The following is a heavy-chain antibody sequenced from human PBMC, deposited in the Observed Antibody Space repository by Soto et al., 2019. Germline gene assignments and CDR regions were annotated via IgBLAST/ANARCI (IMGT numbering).Heavy chain of an antibody. CDR3: AKDSDFYDSSLYFDF. J-gene: IGHJ4*02. V-gene: IGHV3-21*04. Sequence: PGGSLRLSCAASGFTFSSYSMNWVRQAPGKGLEWVSSISSSSSYIYYADSVKGRFTISRDNAKNSLYLQMNSLSAEDTAVYYFAKDSDFYDSSLYFDFWGQGTLVTVSS. D-gene: IGHD3-22*01. CDR1: GFTFSSYS. CDR2: ISSSSSYI.